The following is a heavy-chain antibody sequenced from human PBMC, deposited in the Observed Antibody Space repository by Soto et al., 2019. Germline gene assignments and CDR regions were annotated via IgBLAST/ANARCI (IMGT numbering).Heavy chain of an antibody. J-gene: IGHJ4*02. Sequence: SETLSLTCTVSGGSISSGGYYWSWIRQHPGKGLEWIGYIYYSGSTYYNPSLKSRVTISVDTSKNQFSLKLSSVTAADTAVYYCARNPLNRYCSSTSCYSFDYWGQGTLVTVSS. CDR3: ARNPLNRYCSSTSCYSFDY. V-gene: IGHV4-31*03. CDR1: GGSISSGGYY. CDR2: IYYSGST. D-gene: IGHD2-2*01.